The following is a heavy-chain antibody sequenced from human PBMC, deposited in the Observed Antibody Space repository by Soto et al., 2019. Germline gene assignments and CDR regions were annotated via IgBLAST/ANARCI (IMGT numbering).Heavy chain of an antibody. V-gene: IGHV3-21*06. D-gene: IGHD3-22*01. J-gene: IGHJ4*02. CDR1: GFPFSDYT. Sequence: PGGSLRLSCAASGFPFSDYTMNWVRQAPGKGLEWVSSISSGSSYINYADSVKGRFTVSRHNAENSLYLQLNSMRAEDTAVYYCARVRSGYYYDYWGRGTLVTVSS. CDR3: ARVRSGYYYDY. CDR2: ISSGSSYI.